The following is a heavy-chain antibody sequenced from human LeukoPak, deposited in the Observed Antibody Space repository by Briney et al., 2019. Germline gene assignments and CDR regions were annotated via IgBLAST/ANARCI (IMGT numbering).Heavy chain of an antibody. CDR3: AKDFIVVVKTSDAFDI. D-gene: IGHD2-21*01. CDR1: GFTFSSYA. Sequence: GSLRLSCAASGFTFSSYAMSWVRPAPGKGLEWVSAISGSGGSTYYADSVKGRFTISRDNSKNTLYLQMNSLRAEDTAVYYCAKDFIVVVKTSDAFDIWGQGTMVTVSS. V-gene: IGHV3-23*01. J-gene: IGHJ3*02. CDR2: ISGSGGST.